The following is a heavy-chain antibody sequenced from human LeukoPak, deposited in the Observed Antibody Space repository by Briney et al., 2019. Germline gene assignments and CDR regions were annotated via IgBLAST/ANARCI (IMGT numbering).Heavy chain of an antibody. V-gene: IGHV4-34*01. CDR3: ARGGRGGYCSSTSCHRRILYNWFDP. J-gene: IGHJ5*02. CDR1: DGSFSGYY. D-gene: IGHD2-2*01. Sequence: PSETLSLTCAVYDGSFSGYYWSWIRQPPGKGLEWIGEINHSGSTNYNPSLKSRVTISVDTSKNQFSLKLSSVTAADTAVYYCARGGRGGYCSSTSCHRRILYNWFDPWGQGTLVTVSS. CDR2: INHSGST.